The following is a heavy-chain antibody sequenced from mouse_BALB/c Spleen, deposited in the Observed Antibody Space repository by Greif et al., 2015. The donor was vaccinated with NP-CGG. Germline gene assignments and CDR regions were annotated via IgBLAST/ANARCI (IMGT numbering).Heavy chain of an antibody. D-gene: IGHD2-1*01. Sequence: VQLKESGPELVKPGASVKISCKTSGYTFTEYTMHWVKQSHGKSLEWIGGINPNNGGTSYNQKFKGKATLTVDKSSSXAYMELRSLTSEDSAVYYCARALYYGNYVGAMDYWGQGTSVAVSS. CDR2: INPNNGGT. CDR3: ARALYYGNYVGAMDY. V-gene: IGHV1-18*01. CDR1: GYTFTEYT. J-gene: IGHJ4*01.